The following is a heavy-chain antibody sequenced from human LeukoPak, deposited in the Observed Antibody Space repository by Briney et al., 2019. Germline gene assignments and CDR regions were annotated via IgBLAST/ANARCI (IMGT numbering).Heavy chain of an antibody. V-gene: IGHV4-34*01. CDR2: INHSGST. Sequence: SETLSLTCAVYGGSFSGYYWSWIRQPPGKGLEWIGEINHSGSTNYNPSLKSRVTISVDTSKNQFSLKLSSVTAADTAVYYCAREEFEYQLLYYYYGMDVWGQGTTVTVSS. CDR3: AREEFEYQLLYYYYGMDV. CDR1: GGSFSGYY. J-gene: IGHJ6*02. D-gene: IGHD2-2*01.